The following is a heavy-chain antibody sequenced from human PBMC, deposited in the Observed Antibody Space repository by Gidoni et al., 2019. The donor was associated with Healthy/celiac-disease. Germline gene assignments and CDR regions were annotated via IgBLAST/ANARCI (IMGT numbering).Heavy chain of an antibody. CDR3: TRDATILWWANWFDP. D-gene: IGHD2-21*01. Sequence: EVQLVESGGGLVQPGRSLRLSCTASGFTFGDYAMSWVRQAPGKGLEWVGFIRSKAYGGTTEYAASVKGRFTISRDDSKSIAYLQMNSLKTEDTAVYYCTRDATILWWANWFDPWGQGTLVTVSS. CDR2: IRSKAYGGTT. J-gene: IGHJ5*02. V-gene: IGHV3-49*04. CDR1: GFTFGDYA.